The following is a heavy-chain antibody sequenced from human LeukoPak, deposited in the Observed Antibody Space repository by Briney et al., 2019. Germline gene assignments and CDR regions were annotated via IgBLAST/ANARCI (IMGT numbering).Heavy chain of an antibody. V-gene: IGHV2-5*02. CDR1: GSSLSTSGVG. CDR2: IYWDDDK. Sequence: SGPTLVNPTQTLTLTCTFSGSSLSTSGVGVGWIRQPPGKALEWLALIYWDDDKRYSPSLKSRLTITKDTSKNQVVLTMTNMDPVDTATYYCARLIRDGYGPLYWGQGTLVTVSS. CDR3: ARLIRDGYGPLY. D-gene: IGHD5-24*01. J-gene: IGHJ4*02.